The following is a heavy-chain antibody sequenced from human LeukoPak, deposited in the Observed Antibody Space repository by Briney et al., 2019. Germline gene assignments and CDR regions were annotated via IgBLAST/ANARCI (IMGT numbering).Heavy chain of an antibody. J-gene: IGHJ4*02. D-gene: IGHD4-17*01. CDR1: RFTFSSYG. V-gene: IGHV3-66*01. Sequence: GGSLRLSCAASRFTFSSYGMSWVRQAPGKGLEWVSVIYSGGSTYYADSVKGRFTISRDNSKNTLYLQMNSLRAEDTAVYYCARGGALRRDYFDYWGQGTLVTVSS. CDR3: ARGGALRRDYFDY. CDR2: IYSGGST.